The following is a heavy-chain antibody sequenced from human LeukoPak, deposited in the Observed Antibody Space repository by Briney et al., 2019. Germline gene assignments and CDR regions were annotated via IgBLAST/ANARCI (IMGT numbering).Heavy chain of an antibody. D-gene: IGHD6-19*01. V-gene: IGHV4-30-2*01. CDR2: IYHSGST. CDR3: ARLGNAAVANPPH. Sequence: SQTLSLTCAVSGGSISSGGYSWSWIRQPPGKGLECIGYIYHSGSTYYNPSLKSRITISIDTSKNQFSLKLSSVTAADTAVYYCARLGNAAVANPPHWGQGTLVTVSS. J-gene: IGHJ1*01. CDR1: GGSISSGGYS.